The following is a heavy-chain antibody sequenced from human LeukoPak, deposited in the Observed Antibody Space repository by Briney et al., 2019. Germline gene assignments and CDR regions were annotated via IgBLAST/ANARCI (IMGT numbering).Heavy chain of an antibody. CDR1: GGSISSYY. Sequence: LETLSLTCTVSGGSISSYYWSWIRQPPGKGLEWIGYIYYSGSTNYDPSLKSRVTISVDTSKNQFSLKLSSVTAADTALYYCARSRGYFDYWGQGTLVTVSS. V-gene: IGHV4-59*01. D-gene: IGHD6-13*01. CDR3: ARSRGYFDY. J-gene: IGHJ4*02. CDR2: IYYSGST.